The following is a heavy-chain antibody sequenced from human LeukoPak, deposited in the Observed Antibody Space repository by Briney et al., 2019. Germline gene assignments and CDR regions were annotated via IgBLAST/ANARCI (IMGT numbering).Heavy chain of an antibody. CDR1: GGSISSYY. V-gene: IGHV4-59*01. CDR3: ARSELELHITNWGYNWFDP. CDR2: IYYSGST. J-gene: IGHJ5*02. Sequence: SETLSLTCTVSGGSISSYYWSWIRQPPGKGLEWIGYIYYSGSTNYNPSLKSRVTISVDTSKNQFSLKLSSVTAADTAVYYCARSELELHITNWGYNWFDPWGQGTLVTVSS. D-gene: IGHD1-7*01.